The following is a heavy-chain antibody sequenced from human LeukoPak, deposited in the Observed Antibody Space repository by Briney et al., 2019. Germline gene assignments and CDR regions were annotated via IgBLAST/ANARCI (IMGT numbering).Heavy chain of an antibody. CDR3: ANEWLHISGTYKANN. Sequence: GGSLRLSCAASGFTFSSYGMHWVRQAPGKGLEWVAFILNDGTNKYHAGSVKGRFTVSRDNSKNTLYLQMNSLRTEDSAVYYCANEWLHISGTYKANNWGQGTLVTVSS. V-gene: IGHV3-30*02. J-gene: IGHJ4*02. CDR2: ILNDGTNK. CDR1: GFTFSSYG. D-gene: IGHD3-10*01.